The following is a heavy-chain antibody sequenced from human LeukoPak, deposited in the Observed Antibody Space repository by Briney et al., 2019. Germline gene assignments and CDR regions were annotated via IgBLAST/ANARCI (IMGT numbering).Heavy chain of an antibody. D-gene: IGHD3-16*01. CDR3: ARGDFYDGGGRNWFDP. J-gene: IGHJ5*02. Sequence: PSETLSLTCTVSGDSMTSYYWSFIRQPAGKGLEWIGRIHTSGTTYYNPSLKSRLMMSVDTSKNQFSLRLTSVTAADTAVYYCARGDFYDGGGRNWFDPWGQGTLVIVSS. CDR2: IHTSGTT. V-gene: IGHV4-4*07. CDR1: GDSMTSYY.